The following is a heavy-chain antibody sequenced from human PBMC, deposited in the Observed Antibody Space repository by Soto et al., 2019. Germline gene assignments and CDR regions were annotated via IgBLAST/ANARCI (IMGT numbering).Heavy chain of an antibody. CDR2: VLPMFGTP. CDR3: ARFRDTAMVDYYYYGMDV. J-gene: IGHJ6*02. V-gene: IGHV1-69*13. Sequence: AASVKVSCKASGGTFKSQAIIWVRQAPGQGLEWVGGVLPMFGTPNYAQKFQRRLKITADESTTTAYMELSSLRPEDTAVYYCARFRDTAMVDYYYYGMDVWGQGTTVTVSS. D-gene: IGHD5-18*01. CDR1: GGTFKSQA.